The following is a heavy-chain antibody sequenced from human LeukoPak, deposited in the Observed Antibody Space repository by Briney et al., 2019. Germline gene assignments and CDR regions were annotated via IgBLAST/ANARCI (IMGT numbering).Heavy chain of an antibody. V-gene: IGHV1-18*01. J-gene: IGHJ4*02. CDR1: GYTFTSYG. CDR2: ISAYNGNT. CDR3: ARAGGYSGSYKYYFDY. Sequence: ASVKVSCKASGYTFTSYGISWVRQASGQWLEWMGWISAYNGNTNYAQKLQGRVTMTTDTSTSTAYMELRSLRSDDTAVYYCARAGGYSGSYKYYFDYWGQGTLVTVSS. D-gene: IGHD1-26*01.